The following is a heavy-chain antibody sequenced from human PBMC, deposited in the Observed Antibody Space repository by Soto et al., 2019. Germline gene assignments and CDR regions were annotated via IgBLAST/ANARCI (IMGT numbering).Heavy chain of an antibody. CDR2: ISGSGGST. CDR3: VRDRLDYAMDV. J-gene: IGHJ6*02. V-gene: IGHV3-23*01. CDR1: GFTFSSYA. Sequence: GGSLRLSCAGSGFTFSSYAMSWGRQAPGKGLEWVSAISGSGGSTYYADSVKGRFTITRDNTKNSLYLQMNSLRAEDTAVYYCVRDRLDYAMDVWGQGTAVTVSS. D-gene: IGHD2-21*01.